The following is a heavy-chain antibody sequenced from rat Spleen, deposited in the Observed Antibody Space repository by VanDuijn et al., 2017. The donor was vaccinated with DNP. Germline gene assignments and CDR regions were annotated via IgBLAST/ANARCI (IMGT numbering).Heavy chain of an antibody. CDR3: ARWVWYFDY. Sequence: EVQLQESGPGLVKPSQSLSLTCSVTGFSITSNYWAWIRKFPGNKMEWIGHINYSGSPNYNPSLKSRISITRDTSKNLFFLHLDSVTTEDTATYYCARWVWYFDYWGQGIIVTVS. V-gene: IGHV3-1*01. CDR1: GFSITSNY. CDR2: INYSGSP. J-gene: IGHJ2*01.